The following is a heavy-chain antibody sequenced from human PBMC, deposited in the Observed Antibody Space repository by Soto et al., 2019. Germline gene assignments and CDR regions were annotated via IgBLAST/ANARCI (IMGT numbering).Heavy chain of an antibody. V-gene: IGHV3-30*04. CDR1: GFTFSNFA. Sequence: GGSLRLSCAASGFTFSNFAMHWVRQAPGKGLEWVAVIASDGRDKHYADSVKGRFTISRDNAKNTLSLQMDSLRGEDTAMYFCARDRVRAASYYFDYWGQGTLVTVSS. J-gene: IGHJ4*02. CDR2: IASDGRDK. CDR3: ARDRVRAASYYFDY. D-gene: IGHD1-1*01.